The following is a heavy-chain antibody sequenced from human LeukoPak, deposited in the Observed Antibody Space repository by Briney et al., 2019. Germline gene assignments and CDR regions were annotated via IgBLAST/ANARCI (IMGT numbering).Heavy chain of an antibody. J-gene: IGHJ4*02. Sequence: SETLSLTCTVSGGSISSYYWSWIRQPPGKGLEWIGYIYYSGSTNYNPSPKSRVTISVDTSKNQFSLKLSSVTAADTAVYYCARVGARGPVFDYWGQGTLVTVSS. D-gene: IGHD1-26*01. CDR1: GGSISSYY. CDR2: IYYSGST. V-gene: IGHV4-59*01. CDR3: ARVGARGPVFDY.